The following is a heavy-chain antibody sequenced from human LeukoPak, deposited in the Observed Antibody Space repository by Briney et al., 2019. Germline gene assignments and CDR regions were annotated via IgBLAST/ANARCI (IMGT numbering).Heavy chain of an antibody. CDR2: ISGVGGTT. V-gene: IGHV3-23*01. CDR3: ARGVGIALFDP. CDR1: GFTFSSYA. J-gene: IGHJ5*02. D-gene: IGHD3-3*01. Sequence: GGSLRLSCAASGFTFSSYAMSWVRQAPRKGLEWVSVISGVGGTTYYADSMKGRFTISRDNSKNTLYLQMNSLRAEDTAVYYCARGVGIALFDPWGQGALVIVSS.